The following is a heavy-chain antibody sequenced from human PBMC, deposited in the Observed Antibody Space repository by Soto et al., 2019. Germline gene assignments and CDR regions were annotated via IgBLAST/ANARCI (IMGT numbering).Heavy chain of an antibody. Sequence: QITLRESGPTLVKPTRTLTLTCNFSGFSLSTSGVGVGWIRQPPGNALEWLALIFWDDDKRYRPSLESRLTITKDTFKNQVVLIMTNMDPMDTATYYCAHVAYTTSWYVDPWGQGTLVTVSS. V-gene: IGHV2-5*02. D-gene: IGHD6-13*01. J-gene: IGHJ5*02. CDR1: GFSLSTSGVG. CDR2: IFWDDDK. CDR3: AHVAYTTSWYVDP.